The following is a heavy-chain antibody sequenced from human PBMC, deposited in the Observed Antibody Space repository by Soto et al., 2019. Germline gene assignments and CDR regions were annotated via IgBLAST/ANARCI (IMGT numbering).Heavy chain of an antibody. Sequence: AVKVSCKASGGTFSSYAISWVRQAPGQGLEWMGGIIPIFGTANYAQKFQGRVTITADKSTSTAYIELSSLRSEDTAVYYCARDPLDHYDSSGYLIDQTGRLDYWGQGNLVTVSS. CDR3: ARDPLDHYDSSGYLIDQTGRLDY. V-gene: IGHV1-69*06. CDR2: IIPIFGTA. J-gene: IGHJ4*02. CDR1: GGTFSSYA. D-gene: IGHD3-22*01.